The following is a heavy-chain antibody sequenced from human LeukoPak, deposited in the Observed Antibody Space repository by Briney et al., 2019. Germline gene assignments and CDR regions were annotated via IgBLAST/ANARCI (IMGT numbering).Heavy chain of an antibody. V-gene: IGHV1-18*01. J-gene: IGHJ5*02. CDR3: ARDRSGCSSTSCQKPYNWFDP. CDR2: ISACNGNT. D-gene: IGHD2-2*01. Sequence: ASVKVSCKASGYTFTSYGISWVRQAPGQGLEWMGWISACNGNTNYAQKLQGRVTMTTDTSTSTAYMELRSLRSDDTAVYYCARDRSGCSSTSCQKPYNWFDPWGQGTLVTVSS. CDR1: GYTFTSYG.